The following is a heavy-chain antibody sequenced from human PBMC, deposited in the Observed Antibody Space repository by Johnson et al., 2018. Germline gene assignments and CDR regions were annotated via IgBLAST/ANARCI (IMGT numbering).Heavy chain of an antibody. CDR2: IYYSGST. CDR1: GGSISSYY. Sequence: QVQLQESGPGLVKPSETLSLTCTVSGGSISSYYWSWIRQPPGKGLEWIGYIYYSGSTNYNPSLKSRVTIPVDTSKNQFSLKLSSVTAADTAVYYCARDNTENYYYYGMDVWGQGTTVTVSS. V-gene: IGHV4-59*01. J-gene: IGHJ6*02. CDR3: ARDNTENYYYYGMDV.